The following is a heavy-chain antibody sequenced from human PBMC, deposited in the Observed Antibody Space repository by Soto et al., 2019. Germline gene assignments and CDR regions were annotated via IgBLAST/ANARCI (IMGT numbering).Heavy chain of an antibody. V-gene: IGHV3-23*01. Sequence: GGSLRLSCAASGFTFSSYXMSWVRQAPGKGLEWVSAISVSGGSTYYADSVKGRFTISRDNSKNTLYLQMNSLRAEDTAVYYCAKVVVPVTTFDAFDIWGQGTMVTVSS. D-gene: IGHD4-17*01. J-gene: IGHJ3*02. CDR3: AKVVVPVTTFDAFDI. CDR1: GFTFSSYX. CDR2: ISVSGGST.